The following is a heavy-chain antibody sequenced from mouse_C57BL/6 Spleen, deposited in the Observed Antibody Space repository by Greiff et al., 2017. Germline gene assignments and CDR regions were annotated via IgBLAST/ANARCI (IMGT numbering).Heavy chain of an antibody. CDR1: GYAFSSSW. CDR2: IYPGDGDT. D-gene: IGHD3-3*01. CDR3: ARGEGLAGRFDY. V-gene: IGHV1-82*01. Sequence: QVQLQQSGPELVKPGASVKISCKASGYAFSSSWMNWVKQRPGKGLEWIGRIYPGDGDTNYNGKVKGKATLTADKSSSKAYMQLSSLTSEDSAVYFWARGEGLAGRFDYWGQGTTLTVSS. J-gene: IGHJ2*01.